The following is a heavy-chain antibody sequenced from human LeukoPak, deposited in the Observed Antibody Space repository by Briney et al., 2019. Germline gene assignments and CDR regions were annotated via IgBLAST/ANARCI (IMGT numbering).Heavy chain of an antibody. CDR3: STGKISSRVWNSSYDWEGYYFDY. J-gene: IGHJ4*02. CDR1: GYTLSKVS. Sequence: ASLKVSCKVFGYTLSKVSMHWVRQTPGKGLEWMGGFDPEDDETIYAENFQGRVTMTEDTSTDTAYMELSSLTFEDTAVYYCSTGKISSRVWNSSYDWEGYYFDYWGQGTLITVS. V-gene: IGHV1-24*01. D-gene: IGHD5-12*01. CDR2: FDPEDDET.